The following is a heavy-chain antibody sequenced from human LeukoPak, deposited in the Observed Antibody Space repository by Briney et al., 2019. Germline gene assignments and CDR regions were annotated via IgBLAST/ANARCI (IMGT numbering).Heavy chain of an antibody. Sequence: SETLSLTCTVSGGSISSGSYYWTWIRQPAGKGLGWVGRIYTSGTPNYNPSLKSRVTISIDTSKNQFSLKLSSVTAADTAVYYCARDRVGDYFDYWGQGTLVTVSS. CDR1: GGSISSGSYY. J-gene: IGHJ4*02. CDR2: IYTSGTP. CDR3: ARDRVGDYFDY. V-gene: IGHV4-61*02. D-gene: IGHD3-16*01.